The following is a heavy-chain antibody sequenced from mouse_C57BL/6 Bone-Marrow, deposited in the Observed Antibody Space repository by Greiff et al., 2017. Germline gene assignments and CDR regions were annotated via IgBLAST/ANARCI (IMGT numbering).Heavy chain of an antibody. CDR1: GYTFTSYG. CDR2: IYPRSGNT. CDR3: AGGSWAGWYFGG. V-gene: IGHV1-81*01. D-gene: IGHD4-1*01. J-gene: IGHJ1*03. Sequence: VQLEEPGAELARPGASVKLSCKASGYTFTSYGIRWVKQRPGQGLEWIGEIYPRSGNTYYNEKFKGKATLTADKSSSTAYMQLRSLTSEDAAVYLCAGGSWAGWYFGGWGTGTTVTVSS.